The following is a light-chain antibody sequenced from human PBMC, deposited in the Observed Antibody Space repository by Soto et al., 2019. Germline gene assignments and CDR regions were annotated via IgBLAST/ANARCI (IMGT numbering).Light chain of an antibody. CDR2: DVD. Sequence: QSVQTQPRSVSGSPGQSVAISCTGTSSDIGGYNYVSWYQQHPGKAPKVMIYDVDKRPSGVPDRFSGSKSGNTASLTISDLQTEDEADYYCCSNAGRPDVFGTGTKVTVL. CDR1: SSDIGGYNY. CDR3: CSNAGRPDV. V-gene: IGLV2-11*01. J-gene: IGLJ1*01.